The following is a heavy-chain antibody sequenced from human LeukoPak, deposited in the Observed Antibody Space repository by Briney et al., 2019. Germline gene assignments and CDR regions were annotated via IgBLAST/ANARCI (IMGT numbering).Heavy chain of an antibody. Sequence: PSETLSLTCTVSGGSISSGDYYWSWIRQPPGKGLEWIGYICYSGSTYYNPSLKSRVTISVDTSKNQFSLKLSSVTAADTAVYYCASQYYYDSSGYYFWGQGTLVTVSS. J-gene: IGHJ4*02. CDR3: ASQYYYDSSGYYF. V-gene: IGHV4-30-4*08. D-gene: IGHD3-22*01. CDR2: ICYSGST. CDR1: GGSISSGDYY.